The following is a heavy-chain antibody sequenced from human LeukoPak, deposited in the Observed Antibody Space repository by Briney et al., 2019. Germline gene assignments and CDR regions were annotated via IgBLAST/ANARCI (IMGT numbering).Heavy chain of an antibody. D-gene: IGHD6-19*01. V-gene: IGHV4-4*07. CDR3: ARDGYRSGWPTVGFDY. CDR2: IYTSGST. J-gene: IGHJ4*02. CDR1: GGSISSYY. Sequence: SETLSLTCTVSGGSISSYYWSWTRQPAGKGLEWIGRIYTSGSTNYNPSLKSRVTMSVDTSKNQFSLKLSSVTAADTAVYYCARDGYRSGWPTVGFDYWGQGTLVTVSS.